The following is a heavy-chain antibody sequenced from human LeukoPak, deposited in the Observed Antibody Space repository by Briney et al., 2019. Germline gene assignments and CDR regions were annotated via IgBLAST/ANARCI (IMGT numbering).Heavy chain of an antibody. Sequence: PGGSLRLSCAASGFIFSSYGMHWVRQAPGKGLEWVAVISYDGGNISYTDSVKGRFTISRDNSKNTLYLQMNSLRVEDTAVYYCVRDSLVGYGHRYFDCWGQGTLVTVSS. CDR1: GFIFSSYG. D-gene: IGHD5-18*01. J-gene: IGHJ4*02. CDR3: VRDSLVGYGHRYFDC. CDR2: ISYDGGNI. V-gene: IGHV3-30*03.